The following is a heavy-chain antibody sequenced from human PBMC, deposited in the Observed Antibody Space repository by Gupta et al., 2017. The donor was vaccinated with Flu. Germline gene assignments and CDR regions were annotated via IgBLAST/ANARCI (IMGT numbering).Heavy chain of an antibody. J-gene: IGHJ5*02. V-gene: IGHV5-51*01. D-gene: IGHD6-6*01. Sequence: EVQLVQSGAEVKKPGESLKISCKGSGYSFTSYWIGWVRQMPGKGLEWMGIIYPGDSDTRYSPSFQGQVTISADKSISTAYLQWSSLKASDTAMYYCARYSTRDIGIAARPAYWFDPWGQGTLVTVSP. CDR3: ARYSTRDIGIAARPAYWFDP. CDR2: IYPGDSDT. CDR1: GYSFTSYW.